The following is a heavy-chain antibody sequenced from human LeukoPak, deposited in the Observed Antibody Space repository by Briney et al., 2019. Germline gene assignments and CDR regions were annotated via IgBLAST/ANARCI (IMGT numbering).Heavy chain of an antibody. D-gene: IGHD3-16*02. J-gene: IGHJ4*02. CDR3: AKDVFRGSYRAED. CDR2: ISGSAGST. V-gene: IGHV3-23*01. Sequence: GGSLRLSCTASGFTFSICAMSWVRQAPGKGLEWVSVISGSAGSTYYADSVKGRFTISRDNSKNTLYLQMNSLRAEDTAVYYCAKDVFRGSYRAEDWGPGTLVTVSS. CDR1: GFTFSICA.